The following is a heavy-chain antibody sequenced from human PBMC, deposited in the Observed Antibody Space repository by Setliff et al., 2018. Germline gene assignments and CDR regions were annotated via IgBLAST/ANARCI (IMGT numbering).Heavy chain of an antibody. D-gene: IGHD6-13*01. J-gene: IGHJ4*02. CDR2: IYYSGST. Sequence: SETLSLTCTVSGDSISSGSYYWTWIRQPAGKGLEWIGSIYYSGSTYYNPSLKSRVTISVDTSKNQFSLKLSSVTAADTAVYYCVRGRKAWHSSSWSTFDYWGQGTLVTVSS. CDR1: GDSISSGSYY. V-gene: IGHV4-39*01. CDR3: VRGRKAWHSSSWSTFDY.